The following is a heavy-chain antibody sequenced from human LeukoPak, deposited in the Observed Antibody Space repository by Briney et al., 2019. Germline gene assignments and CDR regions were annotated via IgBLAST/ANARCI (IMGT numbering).Heavy chain of an antibody. CDR1: GGFISTGNYY. CDR3: ARDWGPSAATPYYFDY. D-gene: IGHD6-13*01. J-gene: IGHJ4*02. CDR2: IYTTGST. Sequence: SQTLSLTCIVSGGFISTGNYYWSWIRQPAGKGVEWIGRIYTTGSTNYNPSLTRRVTISVDTSKNQFSLNLSSVTAADTAVYYCARDWGPSAATPYYFDYWGQGTLVTVSS. V-gene: IGHV4-61*02.